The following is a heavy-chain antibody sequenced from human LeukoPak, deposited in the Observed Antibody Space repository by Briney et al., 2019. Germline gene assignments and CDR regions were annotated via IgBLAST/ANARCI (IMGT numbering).Heavy chain of an antibody. D-gene: IGHD2-21*02. CDR3: AKWMTAIRGYFDY. Sequence: PGGSLRLSCAVSGSTFSNYAMTWVRLAPGRGLEWVSSIRGSGRGTDYAGSVRGRFTISRDNSKNTLYLQMNSLRAEDTAVYYCAKWMTAIRGYFDYWGQGTLVTVSS. J-gene: IGHJ4*02. CDR1: GSTFSNYA. CDR2: IRGSGRGT. V-gene: IGHV3-23*01.